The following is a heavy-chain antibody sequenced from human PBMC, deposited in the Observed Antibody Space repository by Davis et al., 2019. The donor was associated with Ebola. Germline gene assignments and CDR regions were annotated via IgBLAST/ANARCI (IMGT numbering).Heavy chain of an antibody. V-gene: IGHV3-23*01. CDR1: GFTFSNYA. J-gene: IGHJ4*02. CDR3: ARGYGSGRHFDY. Sequence: GESLKISCAASGFTFSNYAMSWVRQAPGKGLEWVSSITGSGGSRYHADSVKGRFTISRDNSENTLHLQMNSLRADDTAVYYCARGYGSGRHFDYWGQGALVTVSS. CDR2: ITGSGGSR. D-gene: IGHD3-10*01.